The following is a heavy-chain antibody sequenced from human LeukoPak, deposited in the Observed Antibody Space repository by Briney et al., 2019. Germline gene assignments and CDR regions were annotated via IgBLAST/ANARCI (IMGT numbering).Heavy chain of an antibody. CDR3: ARVDGGSGWYYFDY. CDR2: IYYSGST. J-gene: IGHJ4*02. V-gene: IGHV4-31*03. Sequence: SQTLSLTCTVSGGSISSGGYYWSWIRQHPGKGLEWIGYIYYSGSTYYNPSLKSRVTISVDTSKNQFSLKLSSVTAADTAVYYCARVDGGSGWYYFDYWGQGTLVTVSS. D-gene: IGHD6-19*01. CDR1: GGSISSGGYY.